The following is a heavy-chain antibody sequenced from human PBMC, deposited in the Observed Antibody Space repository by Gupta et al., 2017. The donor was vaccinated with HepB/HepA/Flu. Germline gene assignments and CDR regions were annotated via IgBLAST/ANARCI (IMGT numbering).Heavy chain of an antibody. V-gene: IGHV3-23*01. CDR3: AKSHPGCVVVPAAMYD. D-gene: IGHD2-2*01. J-gene: IGHJ4*02. CDR1: GFTFSSYA. Sequence: EVQLLESGGGLVQPGGSLRLSCAASGFTFSSYAMSWVRQAPGKGLEWVSAISGSGGSTYYADSGKGRFTISRDNSKNTRYLQMNSLRAEDTAVYYCAKSHPGCVVVPAAMYDWGQGTLVTVSS. CDR2: ISGSGGST.